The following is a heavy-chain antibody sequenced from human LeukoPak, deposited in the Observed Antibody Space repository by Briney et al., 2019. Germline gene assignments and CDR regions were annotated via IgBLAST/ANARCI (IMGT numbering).Heavy chain of an antibody. Sequence: SVKVSCKASGGTFSTYAISWVRQAPGQGLEWMGGIVPILGAASYAQKFQGRVTITADESTTTAFMELSRLRDGDAGVYYCASNLWFRGGDYWYFALWGRGTLVTVSS. CDR2: IVPILGAA. CDR3: ASNLWFRGGDYWYFAL. CDR1: GGTFSTYA. J-gene: IGHJ2*01. V-gene: IGHV1-69*01. D-gene: IGHD3-16*01.